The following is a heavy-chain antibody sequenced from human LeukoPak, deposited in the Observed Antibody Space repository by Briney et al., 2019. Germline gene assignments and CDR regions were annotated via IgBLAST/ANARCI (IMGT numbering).Heavy chain of an antibody. V-gene: IGHV4-34*01. Sequence: SETLSLTCAVYGGSFCGYYWNWIRQPPGKGLEWIGEINHSGSTNYNPSLKSRVTISVDTSKNQFSLKLSSVTAADTAVYYCARLEDPVYYFDYWGQGTLVTVSS. CDR2: INHSGST. D-gene: IGHD5-24*01. CDR3: ARLEDPVYYFDY. J-gene: IGHJ4*02. CDR1: GGSFCGYY.